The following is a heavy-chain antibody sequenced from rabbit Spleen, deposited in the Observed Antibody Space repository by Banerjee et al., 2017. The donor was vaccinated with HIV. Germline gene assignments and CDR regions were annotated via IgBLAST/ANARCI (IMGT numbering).Heavy chain of an antibody. V-gene: IGHV1S40*01. J-gene: IGHJ4*01. Sequence: QQLVESGGGLVKPGAPLTLSCTASEFSFSRAFDMCWVRQAPGKGLEWITCINIATGKSVYASWVSGRFIMSRTSSTTVTLQMTSLTAADTATYFCARDLVTAIGWNFALWGPGTLVTVS. CDR3: ARDLVTAIGWNFAL. CDR2: INIATGKS. D-gene: IGHD7-1*01. CDR1: EFSFSRAFD.